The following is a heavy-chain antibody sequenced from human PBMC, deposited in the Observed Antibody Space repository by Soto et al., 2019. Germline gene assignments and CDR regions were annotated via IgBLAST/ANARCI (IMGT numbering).Heavy chain of an antibody. V-gene: IGHV4-59*01. Sequence: KPSETLSLTCTVSGDSIRTYYWSWIRQPPGKGLEWIGDIYYSGYTNYIPSLKSRITISLDTSKNQLSLKMRSVTAADTAVYYCAREASYSSSSSSWFDPWGPGTLVTVSS. CDR1: GDSIRTYY. CDR2: IYYSGYT. J-gene: IGHJ5*02. D-gene: IGHD6-6*01. CDR3: AREASYSSSSSSWFDP.